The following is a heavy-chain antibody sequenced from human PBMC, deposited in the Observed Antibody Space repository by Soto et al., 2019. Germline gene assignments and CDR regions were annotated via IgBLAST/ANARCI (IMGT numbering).Heavy chain of an antibody. V-gene: IGHV1-18*01. Sequence: ASVKVSCKASGYTFPSYGITWVRQAPGQGLEWMGWISAYNGNTKYAQKLQGRVTMTTDTSTSTAYMELRSLRSDDTAVYYCTRDPNLRPDDAGSGRYLNWLEPWGQGAVVTVSS. CDR1: GYTFPSYG. J-gene: IGHJ5*02. D-gene: IGHD3-10*01. CDR3: TRDPNLRPDDAGSGRYLNWLEP. CDR2: ISAYNGNT.